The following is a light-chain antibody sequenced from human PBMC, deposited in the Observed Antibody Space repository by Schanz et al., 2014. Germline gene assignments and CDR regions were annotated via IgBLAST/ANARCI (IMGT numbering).Light chain of an antibody. V-gene: IGLV1-44*01. Sequence: QSALTQPPSASGTPGQRVTISCSGSNSNIASHTVSWFQQLPGTAPKLLIYGNNQRPSGVPDRLSGSKSGTSGSLAISGLQSEDEADYYCAGWDDSLNGWVFGGGTKLTVL. CDR1: NSNIASHT. CDR2: GNN. J-gene: IGLJ3*02. CDR3: AGWDDSLNGWV.